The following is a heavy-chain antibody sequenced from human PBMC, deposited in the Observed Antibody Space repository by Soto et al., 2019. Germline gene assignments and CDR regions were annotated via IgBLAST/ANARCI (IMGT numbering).Heavy chain of an antibody. CDR3: ARGYGDYGNVFDI. CDR2: ISSNGGST. Sequence: PGGSLRLSCAASGFTFSSYAMHWVRQAPGKGLEYVSAISSNGGSTYYANSVKGRFTISRDNSKNTLYLQMGSLRAEDMAVYYCARGYGDYGNVFDIWGQGTMVTVSS. CDR1: GFTFSSYA. D-gene: IGHD4-17*01. V-gene: IGHV3-64*01. J-gene: IGHJ3*02.